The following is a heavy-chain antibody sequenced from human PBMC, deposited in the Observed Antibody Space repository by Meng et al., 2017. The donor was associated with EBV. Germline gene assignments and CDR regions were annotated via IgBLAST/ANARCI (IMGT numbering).Heavy chain of an antibody. J-gene: IGHJ4*02. D-gene: IGHD6-19*01. CDR1: GYTFTGYY. Sequence: QGRRVQSGAEVKKPGASVKVPCKASGYTFTGYYMHWVRQAPGQGLEWMGRINPNSGGTNYAQKFQGRVTMTRDTSISTAYMKLSRLRSDDTAVYYCARVGIAVAGTGDYWGQGTLVTVSS. CDR2: INPNSGGT. V-gene: IGHV1-2*06. CDR3: ARVGIAVAGTGDY.